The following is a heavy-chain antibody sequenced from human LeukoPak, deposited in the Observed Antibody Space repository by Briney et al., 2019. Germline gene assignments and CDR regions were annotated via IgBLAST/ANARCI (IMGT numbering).Heavy chain of an antibody. CDR3: ARESYSWRSGPFDY. Sequence: GGSLRLSCAASGFTFSSYWMSWVRQSPGKGLEWVANIKQDGSEKYYVDSVKGRFTISRDNAKNSLYLQMNSLRAEDTAVYYCARESYSWRSGPFDYWGQGTLVTVSS. V-gene: IGHV3-7*05. D-gene: IGHD2-8*02. CDR2: IKQDGSEK. CDR1: GFTFSSYW. J-gene: IGHJ4*02.